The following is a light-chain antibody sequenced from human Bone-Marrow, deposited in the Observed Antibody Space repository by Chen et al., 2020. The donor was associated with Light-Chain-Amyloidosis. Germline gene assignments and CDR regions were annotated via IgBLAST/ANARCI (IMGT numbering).Light chain of an antibody. V-gene: IGLV2-14*01. CDR3: SSYTITNTLV. CDR2: EVT. CDR1: SSDVGGDNH. Sequence: QSALTQPASVSGSPGPSITISCTGTSSDVGGDNHVSWYQQHPDKAPKLMIYEVTNRPSWVPERFSGYKSDNTASLTISGLQTEDEADYFCSSYTITNTLVFGSGTRVTVL. J-gene: IGLJ1*01.